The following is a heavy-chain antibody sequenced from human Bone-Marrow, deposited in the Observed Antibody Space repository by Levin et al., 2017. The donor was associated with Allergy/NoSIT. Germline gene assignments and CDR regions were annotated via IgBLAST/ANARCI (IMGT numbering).Heavy chain of an antibody. CDR2: ISWNSVRR. V-gene: IGHV3-9*01. CDR3: VKDGGFSSVWDAGFGLDV. Sequence: GGSLRLSCAASGFSFGNYPMAWVRQAPGKGLEWVSGISWNSVRRGYADSVKGRFTISRDNAKNSLYLQMNSLTTEDPAVYYCVKDGGFSSVWDAGFGLDVWGEGTTVIVSS. D-gene: IGHD6-25*01. CDR1: GFSFGNYP. J-gene: IGHJ6*04.